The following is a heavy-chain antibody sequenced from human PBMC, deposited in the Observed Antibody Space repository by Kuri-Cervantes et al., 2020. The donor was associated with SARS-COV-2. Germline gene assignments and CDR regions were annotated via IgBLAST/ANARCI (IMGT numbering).Heavy chain of an antibody. J-gene: IGHJ6*02. Sequence: GGSLRLSCAASGFTFSSYAMHWVRQAPGKGLEWVAVISYDGSNKYYADSVKGRFTISRDNSKNTLYLQMNSLRAEDTAVYYCARSYTAMDLRLLAYYYYGMDVWGQGTTVTVPS. CDR1: GFTFSSYA. D-gene: IGHD5-18*01. V-gene: IGHV3-30-3*01. CDR3: ARSYTAMDLRLLAYYYYGMDV. CDR2: ISYDGSNK.